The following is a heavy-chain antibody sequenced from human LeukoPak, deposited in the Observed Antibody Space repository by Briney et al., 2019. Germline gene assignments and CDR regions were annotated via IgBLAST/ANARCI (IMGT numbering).Heavy chain of an antibody. Sequence: PEGSLRLSCAASGFTFTSYSMNWVRQAPGKGLEWVSSITSSSRYIYYADSVKGRFTISRDNAKNSLYLQMNSLRAEDTAVYYCARDPGYCGSTSCYSYYFDCWGQGTLVTVSS. CDR1: GFTFTSYS. D-gene: IGHD2-2*01. CDR3: ARDPGYCGSTSCYSYYFDC. J-gene: IGHJ4*02. V-gene: IGHV3-21*01. CDR2: ITSSSRYI.